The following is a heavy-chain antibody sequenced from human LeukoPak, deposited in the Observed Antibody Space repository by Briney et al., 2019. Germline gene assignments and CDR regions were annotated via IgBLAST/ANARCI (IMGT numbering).Heavy chain of an antibody. Sequence: ASDSQSLTRTVACASISSYYSSSIRQHPGKGREWHGYIYYSGSTNYNPSLKRRVNISVDTSKTQFSLKLSSVTAADTAVYYCARDYGSSWYYFDYWGQGTLVTVSS. CDR3: ARDYGSSWYYFDY. J-gene: IGHJ4*02. V-gene: IGHV4-59*01. CDR1: CASISSYY. CDR2: IYYSGST. D-gene: IGHD6-13*01.